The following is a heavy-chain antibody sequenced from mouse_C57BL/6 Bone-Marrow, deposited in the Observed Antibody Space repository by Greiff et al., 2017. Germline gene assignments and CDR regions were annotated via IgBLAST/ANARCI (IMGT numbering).Heavy chain of an antibody. J-gene: IGHJ2*01. Sequence: EVMLVESGGGLVQPGGSMKLSCVASGFTFSNYWMNWVRQSPEKGLEWVAQIRLKSDNYATHYAESVKGRFTISRDDSKSSVYLQMNNLRAEDTGIYYCTGGYDYDGYYFDYWGQGTTLTVSS. D-gene: IGHD2-4*01. V-gene: IGHV6-3*01. CDR2: IRLKSDNYAT. CDR3: TGGYDYDGYYFDY. CDR1: GFTFSNYW.